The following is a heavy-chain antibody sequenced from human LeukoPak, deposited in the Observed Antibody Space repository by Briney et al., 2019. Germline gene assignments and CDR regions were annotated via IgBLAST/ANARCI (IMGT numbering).Heavy chain of an antibody. J-gene: IGHJ3*02. Sequence: SQTLSLTCAISGDSVSSNSAAWNWIRQSPSRGLEWLGRTYYRSKWYNDYAVSVKSRITINPDTSKNQFSLQLNSVTPEDTAVYYCARERGYSGITGTRSYDSSGYYLVGAFDIWGQGTMVTVSS. D-gene: IGHD3-22*01. CDR1: GDSVSSNSAA. CDR3: ARERGYSGITGTRSYDSSGYYLVGAFDI. CDR2: TYYRSKWYN. V-gene: IGHV6-1*01.